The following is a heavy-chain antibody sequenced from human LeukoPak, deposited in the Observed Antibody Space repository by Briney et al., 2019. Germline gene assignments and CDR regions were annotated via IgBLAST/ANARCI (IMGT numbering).Heavy chain of an antibody. CDR2: IYSGGST. CDR3: ARGGPAAGRFDY. J-gene: IGHJ4*02. D-gene: IGHD6-13*01. CDR1: GFTFDDYG. V-gene: IGHV3-66*01. Sequence: GGSLRLSCAASGFTFDDYGMSWVRQAPGKGLEWVSVIYSGGSTYYADSVKGRFTISRDNSKNTLYLQMNSLRAEDTAVYYCARGGPAAGRFDYWGQGTLVTVSS.